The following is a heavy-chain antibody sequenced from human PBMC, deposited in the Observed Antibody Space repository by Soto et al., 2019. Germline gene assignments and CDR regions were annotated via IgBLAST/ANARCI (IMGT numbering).Heavy chain of an antibody. CDR2: MNPDTGNT. D-gene: IGHD3-9*01. J-gene: IGHJ5*02. CDR1: GYTFTSHD. V-gene: IGHV1-8*01. CDR3: ARESLPKFRYFDWPPGVWFDP. Sequence: APVKVSCKASGYTFTSHDINWVRQASGKGLEWMGWMNPDTGNTGYAQKFQGRVTMTRNTSISTAYMELSSLRSEDTAVYYCARESLPKFRYFDWPPGVWFDPWGQGTLVTVSS.